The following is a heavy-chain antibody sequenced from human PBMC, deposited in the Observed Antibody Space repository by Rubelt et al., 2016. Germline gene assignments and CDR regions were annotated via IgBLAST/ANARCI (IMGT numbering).Heavy chain of an antibody. D-gene: IGHD3-16*01. J-gene: IGHJ4*02. Sequence: QIQLVQSGAEVKEPGASVKVSCKASGYTFSTYSIGWVRQAPGQGLEWVGRINPNTGGTNYAQKFQGRVTMTRDTSSSTAYVESSRLTADDTAVYFCARAQDYVYRDWGQGTLVTVSS. V-gene: IGHV1-2*06. CDR1: GYTFSTYS. CDR3: ARAQDYVYRD. CDR2: INPNTGGT.